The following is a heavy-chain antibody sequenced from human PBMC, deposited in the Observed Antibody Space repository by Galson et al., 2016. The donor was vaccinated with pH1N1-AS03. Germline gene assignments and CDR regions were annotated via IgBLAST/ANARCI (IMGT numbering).Heavy chain of an antibody. V-gene: IGHV3-30*02. CDR2: IGHDGTTK. J-gene: IGHJ4*02. CDR1: GFAFSNYG. D-gene: IGHD1-1*01. Sequence: SLRLSCAASGFAFSNYGMHWVRQAPGQGPEWVAFIGHDGTTKLHEDSVKGRIAISRDNSQNTLYLQLNSLRAEDTAVYYCAKDWNHTIDYRGQGTLVTVSS. CDR3: AKDWNHTIDY.